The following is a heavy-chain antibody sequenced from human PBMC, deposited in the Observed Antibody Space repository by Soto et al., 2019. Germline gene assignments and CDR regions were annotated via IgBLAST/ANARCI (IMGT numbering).Heavy chain of an antibody. CDR1: GGTFSSYA. CDR2: IIPIVGTA. CDR3: ARAPDTMIAVSYFDS. J-gene: IGHJ4*02. Sequence: QVQLVQSGAEVKKPGSSVKVSCKASGGTFSSYAISWVRQAPGQGLEWMGGIIPIVGTANYAQKFQGRVTINADESTSTAYMELSSLRSEDTAVYSCARAPDTMIAVSYFDSWGKGTLVTVSS. V-gene: IGHV1-69*01. D-gene: IGHD3-22*01.